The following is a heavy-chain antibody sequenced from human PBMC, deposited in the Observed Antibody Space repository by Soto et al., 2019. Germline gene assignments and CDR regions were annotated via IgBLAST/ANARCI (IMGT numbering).Heavy chain of an antibody. V-gene: IGHV4-34*01. CDR1: GAPCRSRSFSGYY. CDR3: ARDRVEETTFVNYYNGMDV. D-gene: IGHD3-16*01. Sequence: SETLSLTCAVYGAPCRSRSFSGYYWSWIRQPPGKGLERIWEITDSGSTNYNPSLKSRVTISADTSKNQFFLKVNSVIAADTAVYYCARDRVEETTFVNYYNGMDVWGQGNPVTAP. CDR2: ITDSGST. J-gene: IGHJ6*02.